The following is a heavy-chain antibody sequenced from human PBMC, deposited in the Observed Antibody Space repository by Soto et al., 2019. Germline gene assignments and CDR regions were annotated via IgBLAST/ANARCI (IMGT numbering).Heavy chain of an antibody. CDR2: ISNDGSRQ. D-gene: IGHD1-26*01. CDR1: GFNFSTSG. V-gene: IGHV3-30*18. Sequence: QVQLVESGGGVVQPGGSLRLSCAASGFNFSTSGMDWVRQVPGKGLEWVAVISNDGSRQYYAESVKGRFTISRDNSKKRVNLQMTGLRAEDTAVYYCAKRKRGAPVSFFAHWGQGILVPVSS. CDR3: AKRKRGAPVSFFAH. J-gene: IGHJ4*02.